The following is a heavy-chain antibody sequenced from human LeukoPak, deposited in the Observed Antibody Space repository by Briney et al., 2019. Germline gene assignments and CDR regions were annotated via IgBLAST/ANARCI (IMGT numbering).Heavy chain of an antibody. J-gene: IGHJ5*02. CDR3: AKDLSGSSHNWFDP. Sequence: GGSLRLSCAASGFTFSSYAMSWVRQAPGKGLEWVSDISGCGGSTYYADSVKGRFTISRDNSKNTLYLQMNRLRAEDTAVYYCAKDLSGSSHNWFDPWGQGTLVTVSS. V-gene: IGHV3-23*01. CDR1: GFTFSSYA. D-gene: IGHD3-10*01. CDR2: ISGCGGST.